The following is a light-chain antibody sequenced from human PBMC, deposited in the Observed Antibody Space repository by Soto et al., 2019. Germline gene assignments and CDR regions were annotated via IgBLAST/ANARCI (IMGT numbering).Light chain of an antibody. CDR2: DVS. V-gene: IGLV2-14*01. Sequence: QSALTQPASVSGSPGQSITISCTGTSSDVGGYNYVSWYQQYPGKVPKLIIYDVSYRPSGVSDRFSGSKSGNTASLTISGLQAEDEADYFCSSYTTSNTLVVFGGGTKLTVL. CDR1: SSDVGGYNY. CDR3: SSYTTSNTLVV. J-gene: IGLJ2*01.